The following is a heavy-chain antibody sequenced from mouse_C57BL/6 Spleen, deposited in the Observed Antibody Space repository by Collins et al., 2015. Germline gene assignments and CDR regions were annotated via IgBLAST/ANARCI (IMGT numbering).Heavy chain of an antibody. J-gene: IGHJ2*01. V-gene: IGHV6-3*01. D-gene: IGHD3-3*01. CDR3: SDPGQGY. CDR2: VRLKSDNYAT. Sequence: EVKLEESGGGLVQPGGCMKLSCVASGFTFSNYWMNWVRQSPEKGLEWIAEVRLKSDNYATHYAESVKGRFTISRDDSKTSVYLQMNNLRAEDTGLYYCSDPGQGYWGQGTTLTVSS. CDR1: GFTFSNYW.